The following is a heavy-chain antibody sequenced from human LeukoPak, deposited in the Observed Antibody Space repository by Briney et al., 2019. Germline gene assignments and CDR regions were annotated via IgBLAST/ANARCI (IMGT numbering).Heavy chain of an antibody. CDR2: IYDTGRT. V-gene: IGHV4-31*03. J-gene: IGHJ5*02. D-gene: IGHD2-15*01. Sequence: SETLSLTCTVSGFSISSGGYCWSWIRQRPGKGLEWIGYIYDTGRTSYNPSLKSRLTTSVDTSKNQFSLKLSSVTAADTAVYYCARGIVAFIHNWFDPWGQGTLVTVSS. CDR1: GFSISSGGYC. CDR3: ARGIVAFIHNWFDP.